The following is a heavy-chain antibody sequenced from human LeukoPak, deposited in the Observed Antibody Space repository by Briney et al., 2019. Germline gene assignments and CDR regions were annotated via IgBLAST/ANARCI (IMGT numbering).Heavy chain of an antibody. Sequence: GASVKVSCKASGYTFTGFHMHWVRQAPGQGLEWMGWINPNSGGTNYAQKFQGRVTMTRDTSISTAYMELSRLRSDDTAVYYCARDRPWYYGSGSSWEYYFDYWGQGTLVTVPS. CDR2: INPNSGGT. CDR3: ARDRPWYYGSGSSWEYYFDY. J-gene: IGHJ4*02. D-gene: IGHD3-10*01. CDR1: GYTFTGFH. V-gene: IGHV1-2*02.